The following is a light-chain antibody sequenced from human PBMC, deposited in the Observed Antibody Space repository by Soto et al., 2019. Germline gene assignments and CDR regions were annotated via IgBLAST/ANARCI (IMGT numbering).Light chain of an antibody. V-gene: IGKV3-15*01. J-gene: IGKJ2*01. CDR3: QQYNIWPST. Sequence: EIVMTQSPGTLSVSPGEGATLSCRASVSISVNLAWYQQKPCQAPKLLIFGATSRATSVPARFSGRGSVTDFSLTISSPQSEDFAVYYCQQYNIWPSTFGQGTKLEIK. CDR1: VSISVN. CDR2: GAT.